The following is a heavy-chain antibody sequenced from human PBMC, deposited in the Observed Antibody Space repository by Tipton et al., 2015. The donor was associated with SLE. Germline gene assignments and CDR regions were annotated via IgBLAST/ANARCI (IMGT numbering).Heavy chain of an antibody. CDR3: TTVDYGDYGGYFDY. CDR2: IKSKTDGGTT. D-gene: IGHD4-17*01. Sequence: SLRLSCAASGFTFSNAWMSWVRQAPGKGLEWVGRIKSKTDGGTTHYAAPVKGRFTTSRDDSKNTLYLQMNSLKTEDTAVYYCTTVDYGDYGGYFDYWGQGTLVTVAS. V-gene: IGHV3-15*01. J-gene: IGHJ4*02. CDR1: GFTFSNAW.